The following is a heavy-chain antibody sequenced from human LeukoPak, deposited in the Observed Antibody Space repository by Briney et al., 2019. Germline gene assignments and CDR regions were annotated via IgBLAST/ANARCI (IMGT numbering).Heavy chain of an antibody. CDR3: ARSRVTDY. J-gene: IGHJ4*02. CDR2: ISSSSGFT. CDR1: GFTFSDYY. V-gene: IGHV3-11*06. Sequence: GGSLRLSCAASGFTFSDYYMTWIRRAPGKGLEWVSYISSSSGFTKYADSVRGRFTISRDNAKNSLYLQMNTLRVDDTAVYYCARSRVTDYWGQGTLVTVSS. D-gene: IGHD2-21*02.